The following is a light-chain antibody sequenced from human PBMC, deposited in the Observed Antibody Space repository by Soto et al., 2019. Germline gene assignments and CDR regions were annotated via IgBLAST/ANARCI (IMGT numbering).Light chain of an antibody. CDR3: QQYNDWPGT. CDR2: GAS. Sequence: EIVMTQSPATLSVSPGERATLSCGARQSVSSNLAWYQQKPGQAPRLLIYGASTRATDIPARFSGSGSGTEFTLTISSLQSEDFAVYYCQQYNDWPGTFGQGTKV. V-gene: IGKV3-15*01. J-gene: IGKJ1*01. CDR1: QSVSSN.